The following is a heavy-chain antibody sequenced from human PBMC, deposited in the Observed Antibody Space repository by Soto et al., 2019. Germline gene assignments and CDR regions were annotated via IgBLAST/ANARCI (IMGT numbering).Heavy chain of an antibody. CDR1: GFSLTTSGVA. CDR3: AHSVRLFGVVIHGMDV. D-gene: IGHD3-3*01. Sequence: QITLKESGPTLVKPAQTLTLTCTFSGFSLTTSGVAVGWIRQPPGKALEWLALIYWNDDNRYSPSLKSRLTITKDTPKNHVVLTMTNMDPVDTATYFCAHSVRLFGVVIHGMDVWGQGTTVTVSS. V-gene: IGHV2-5*01. CDR2: IYWNDDN. J-gene: IGHJ6*02.